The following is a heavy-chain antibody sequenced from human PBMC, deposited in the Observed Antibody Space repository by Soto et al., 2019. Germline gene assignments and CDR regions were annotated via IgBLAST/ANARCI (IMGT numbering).Heavy chain of an antibody. CDR3: VRGKTIFGVVMRWFDP. Sequence: QVQVQESGPGLVEPSQTLSLTCSVSGGSISRDDYYWSWFRQPPGKGLEWIGYISYSGSTYYSPSLKSRITISVDTSKNQFSLTLRSVTAADTAMYYCVRGKTIFGVVMRWFDPWGQGTLVTVSS. J-gene: IGHJ5*02. CDR1: GGSISRDDYY. V-gene: IGHV4-30-4*01. CDR2: ISYSGST. D-gene: IGHD3-3*01.